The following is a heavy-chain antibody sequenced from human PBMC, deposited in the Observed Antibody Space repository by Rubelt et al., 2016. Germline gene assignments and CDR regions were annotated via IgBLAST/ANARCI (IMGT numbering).Heavy chain of an antibody. CDR1: DGSISSGSFY. CDR2: IYYSGRT. D-gene: IGHD2-15*01. V-gene: IGHV4-39*07. CDR3: GRMSVYWYCDL. Sequence: QLQESGPGLVKPSETLSLTCTVSDGSISSGSFYWGWIRQPPGKGLEWIGSIYYSGRTYYNLSLRSRVPISVDTTKNQFSLKLSSVHAADPAVYYCGRMSVYWYCDLWGRGTLVTVSS. J-gene: IGHJ2*01.